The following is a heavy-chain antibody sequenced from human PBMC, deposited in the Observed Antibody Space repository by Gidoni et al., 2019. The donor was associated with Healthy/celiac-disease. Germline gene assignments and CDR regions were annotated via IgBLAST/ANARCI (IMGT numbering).Heavy chain of an antibody. V-gene: IGHV3-9*01. J-gene: IGHJ4*02. Sequence: EVQLVESGGGLVQPGRSLRLSCAASGFTFDDYSMHWVRQAPGKGLEWVAGISGNSGSIGYADAVKCRFTISRDNAKNSLYLQMNSLRAEDTALYYCAKDRSWELPDYFDYWGQVTLVTVSS. CDR1: GFTFDDYS. CDR2: ISGNSGSI. D-gene: IGHD1-26*01. CDR3: AKDRSWELPDYFDY.